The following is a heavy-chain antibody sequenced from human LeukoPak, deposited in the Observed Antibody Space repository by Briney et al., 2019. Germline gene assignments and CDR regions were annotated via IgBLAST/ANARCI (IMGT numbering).Heavy chain of an antibody. CDR1: GGSISSGDYS. J-gene: IGHJ4*02. D-gene: IGHD1-1*01. V-gene: IGHV4-30-2*01. CDR3: ARGCYNDYYFDY. Sequence: SETLSLTCTVSGGSISSGDYSWSWIRQPPGKGLEWIGYIYHSGSTYYNPSLKSRVTISVDRSKNQFSLKLSSVTAADTAVYYCARGCYNDYYFDYWGQGTLVTVSS. CDR2: IYHSGST.